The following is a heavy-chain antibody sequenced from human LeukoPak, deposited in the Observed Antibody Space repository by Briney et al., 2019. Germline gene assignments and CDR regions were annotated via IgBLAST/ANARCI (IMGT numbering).Heavy chain of an antibody. CDR1: GGSSSGYY. CDR3: ARGDYGGANWFDP. D-gene: IGHD4-23*01. Sequence: PSETLSLTCAVYGGSSSGYYWSWIRQPPGKGLEWIGEINHSGSTNYNTSLKSRATISVDTSKNQFSLKLRSVTAADTAVYYCARGDYGGANWFDPWGQGTLVTVSS. V-gene: IGHV4-34*01. J-gene: IGHJ5*02. CDR2: INHSGST.